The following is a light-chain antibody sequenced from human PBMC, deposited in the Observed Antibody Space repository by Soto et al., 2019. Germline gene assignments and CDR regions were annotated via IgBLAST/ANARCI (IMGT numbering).Light chain of an antibody. CDR3: QEYESSPPSYT. CDR1: QSLTRSY. Sequence: EIVLTQSPGTLSLSPGERATLSYRASQSLTRSYLAWYQQKPGQAPRLLIYGAYSRATGIPDRFSGRGSGTDCTLNISRLQPEDFAVYYCQEYESSPPSYTFGQGTKLEIK. CDR2: GAY. J-gene: IGKJ2*01. V-gene: IGKV3-20*01.